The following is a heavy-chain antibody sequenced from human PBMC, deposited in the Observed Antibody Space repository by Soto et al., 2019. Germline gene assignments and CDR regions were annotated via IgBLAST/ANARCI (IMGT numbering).Heavy chain of an antibody. V-gene: IGHV3-23*01. CDR3: AKDPAGHTALRY. CDR2: ISGSGGST. Sequence: GESLKISCAASGFTFSSYAMSWVRQAPGKGLEWVSAISGSGGSTYYADSVKGRFTISRDNSKNTLYLQMSSLRAEDTAVYYCAKDPAGHTALRYWGQGTLVTVSS. J-gene: IGHJ4*02. CDR1: GFTFSSYA.